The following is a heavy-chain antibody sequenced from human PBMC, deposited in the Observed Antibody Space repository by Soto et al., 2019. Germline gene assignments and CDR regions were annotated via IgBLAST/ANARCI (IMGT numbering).Heavy chain of an antibody. V-gene: IGHV3-21*01. CDR3: ASLAVAGHCHAY. CDR2: ISSSSSYI. D-gene: IGHD6-19*01. J-gene: IGHJ4*02. CDR1: GFTFSSYS. Sequence: PGGSLRLSCAASGFTFSSYSMNWVRQAPGKGLEWVSSISSSSSYIYYADSVKGRFTISRDNAKNSLYLQMNSLRAEDTAVYYCASLAVAGHCHAYSGQGTLVTVSS.